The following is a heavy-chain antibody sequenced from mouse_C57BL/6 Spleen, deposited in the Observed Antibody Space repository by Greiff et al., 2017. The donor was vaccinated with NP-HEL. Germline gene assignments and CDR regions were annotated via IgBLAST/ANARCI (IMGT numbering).Heavy chain of an antibody. V-gene: IGHV3-6*01. D-gene: IGHD2-2*01. CDR3: ASMVTRYFDV. Sequence: EVKLMESGPGLVKPSQSLSLTCSVTGYSITSGYYWNWIRQLPGNKLEWMGYIRYDGSNNYNPSLKNLISITLDTSKNQYFLKLNSVTTEDTATYYCASMVTRYFDVWGTGTTVTVSS. J-gene: IGHJ1*03. CDR1: GYSITSGYY. CDR2: IRYDGSN.